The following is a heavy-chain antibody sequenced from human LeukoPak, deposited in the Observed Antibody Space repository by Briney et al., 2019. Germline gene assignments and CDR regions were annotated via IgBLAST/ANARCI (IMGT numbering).Heavy chain of an antibody. D-gene: IGHD6-13*01. CDR1: GYTFTGYY. CDR3: ARGRTIAAGGRLFDY. CDR2: INPNSGGT. Sequence: ASVKVSCKASGYTFTGYYMHWVRQAPGQGLEWMAWINPNSGGTNYAQKFQGRVTMTRDTSTSTAYMELSRLRSDDTAVYYCARGRTIAAGGRLFDYWGQGTLVTVSS. V-gene: IGHV1-2*02. J-gene: IGHJ4*02.